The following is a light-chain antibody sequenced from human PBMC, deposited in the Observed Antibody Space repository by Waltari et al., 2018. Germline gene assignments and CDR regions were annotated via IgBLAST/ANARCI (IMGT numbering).Light chain of an antibody. CDR2: DVS. V-gene: IGLV2-14*03. CDR3: SSYTNTNTRV. J-gene: IGLJ3*02. CDR1: NSDVGNYNY. Sequence: QSALPQPASVSGSPGQSITISCTGPNSDVGNYNYVSWYQQDPGKAPKLIIYDVSYRPSGVSNRFSGSKSGNTASLTISGLQAEDEADYYCSSYTNTNTRVFGGGTKLTVL.